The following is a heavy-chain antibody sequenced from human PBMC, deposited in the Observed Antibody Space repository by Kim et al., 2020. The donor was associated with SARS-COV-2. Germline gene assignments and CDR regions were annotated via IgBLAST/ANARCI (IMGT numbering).Heavy chain of an antibody. V-gene: IGHV4-34*01. J-gene: IGHJ4*02. Sequence: STTHNPPLKSRVTISVDTSKNQFSLKLSSVTAADTAVYYCARGRGYYVDYWGQGTLVTVSS. CDR2: ST. CDR3: ARGRGYYVDY. D-gene: IGHD3-3*01.